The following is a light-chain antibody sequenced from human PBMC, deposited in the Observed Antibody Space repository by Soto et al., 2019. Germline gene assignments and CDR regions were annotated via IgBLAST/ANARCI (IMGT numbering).Light chain of an antibody. V-gene: IGLV2-11*01. CDR2: GVT. Sequence: QSALTQPRSVSGSPGQSVTISCTGTSSGVGYDNQVSWYQQHPGKAPKLIIYGVTQRPSGVPDRFSGSKSGNTASLTISGLQAEDEADYFCCSYAGSYTYVFVTGTKVTVL. CDR1: SSGVGYDNQ. CDR3: CSYAGSYTYV. J-gene: IGLJ1*01.